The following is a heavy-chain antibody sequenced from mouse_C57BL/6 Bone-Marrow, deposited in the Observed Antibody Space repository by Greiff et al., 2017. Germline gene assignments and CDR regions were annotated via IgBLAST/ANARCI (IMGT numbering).Heavy chain of an antibody. D-gene: IGHD1-1*01. CDR3: ARLDYYGSSVDY. CDR1: GYTFTSYW. CDR2: IDPSDSYT. Sequence: QVQLQQPGAELVKPGASVKLSCKASGYTFTSYWMQWVKQRPGQGLEWIGEIDPSDSYTNYNQKFKGKATLTVDTSSSTAYMQLSSLTSEDSAVYYCARLDYYGSSVDYWGQGTTLTVSS. V-gene: IGHV1-50*01. J-gene: IGHJ2*01.